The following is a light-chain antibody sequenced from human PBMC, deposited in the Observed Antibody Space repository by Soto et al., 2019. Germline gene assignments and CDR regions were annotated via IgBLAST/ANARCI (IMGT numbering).Light chain of an antibody. J-gene: IGKJ1*01. CDR3: QQYGSPRGT. CDR1: QTISKSD. CDR2: AAS. V-gene: IGKV3-20*01. Sequence: EIVLTQSPGSLSLSPGEGAALSCRASQTISKSDLAWYQQKPGQPPRLLVYAASSRATGIPARFSGSGSGTDFTLTISRLAPEDFAIYYCQQYGSPRGTFGQGTKVEI.